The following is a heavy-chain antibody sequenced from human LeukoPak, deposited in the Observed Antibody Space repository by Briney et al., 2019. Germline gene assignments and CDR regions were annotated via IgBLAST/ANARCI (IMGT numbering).Heavy chain of an antibody. V-gene: IGHV4-30-2*01. CDR2: ISHTGST. J-gene: IGHJ4*02. CDR3: ARDAAKYDYIWGSLHY. D-gene: IGHD3-16*01. Sequence: PSETLSLTCTVSGGSINSGDYYWSWVRQPPGKGLEWIGYISHTGSTYYNPSLKSRVTISVDRSKNQFSLKLSSVTAADTAVYYCARDAAKYDYIWGSLHYWGQGTLVTVSS. CDR1: GGSINSGDYY.